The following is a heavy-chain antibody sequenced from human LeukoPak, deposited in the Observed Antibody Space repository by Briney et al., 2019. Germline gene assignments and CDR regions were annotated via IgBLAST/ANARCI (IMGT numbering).Heavy chain of an antibody. V-gene: IGHV3-20*04. D-gene: IGHD6-19*01. CDR2: INWNGGST. Sequence: GGSLRRSCAASGVTFDDYGKSWVRQAPGKGLEWVSGINWNGGSTGYADSVKGRFTISRDNAKNSLYLQMNSLRAEDTALYYCAREMYSSGWLNAFDIWGQGTMVTVSS. J-gene: IGHJ3*02. CDR1: GVTFDDYG. CDR3: AREMYSSGWLNAFDI.